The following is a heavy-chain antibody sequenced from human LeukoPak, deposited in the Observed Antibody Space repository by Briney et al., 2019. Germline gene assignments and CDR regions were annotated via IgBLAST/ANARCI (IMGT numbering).Heavy chain of an antibody. CDR1: GFTVSSDY. V-gene: IGHV3-53*01. Sequence: PVGSLRLSCAASGFTVSSDYMSWVRQAPGKGLEWVSVIHRGGTTYYADSVKGRFTISRDNSKNTVYLQMNRLRAEDTAVDYCAGGGGSGYFDYFDHWGQGTLVTVSS. J-gene: IGHJ4*02. CDR2: IHRGGTT. CDR3: AGGGGSGYFDYFDH. D-gene: IGHD3-3*01.